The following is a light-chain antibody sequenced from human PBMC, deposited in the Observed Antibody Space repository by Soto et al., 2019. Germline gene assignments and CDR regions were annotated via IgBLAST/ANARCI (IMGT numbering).Light chain of an antibody. CDR2: DAS. J-gene: IGKJ1*01. V-gene: IGKV3D-15*01. CDR1: LSVSSD. CDR3: QQFHISRT. Sequence: EIVMTQSPSTLSLPPGERATLSCRASLSVSSDLAWYRQKPGQAPRLVIYDASYRATGIPARFSGSGSGTDFTLSISSLEPEDFAVYYCQQFHISRTCGQGAKVDIK.